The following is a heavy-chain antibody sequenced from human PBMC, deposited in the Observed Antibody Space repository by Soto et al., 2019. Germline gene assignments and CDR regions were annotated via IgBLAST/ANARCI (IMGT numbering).Heavy chain of an antibody. CDR1: GYTFTSYD. CDR3: ARGVNYDLWSGSLQYYYYYMDV. V-gene: IGHV1-8*01. CDR2: MNPKNGGT. Sequence: ASVKVSCKASGYTFTSYDINWVRQATGQGLEWMGRMNPKNGGTGYAQKFQGRVTMNRNTATSTAYMELSSMRSEDTAVYYCARGVNYDLWSGSLQYYYYYMDVWGKGTTVTVSS. D-gene: IGHD3-3*01. J-gene: IGHJ6*03.